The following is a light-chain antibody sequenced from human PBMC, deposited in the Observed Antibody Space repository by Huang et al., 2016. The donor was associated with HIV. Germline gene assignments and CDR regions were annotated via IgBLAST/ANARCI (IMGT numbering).Light chain of an antibody. V-gene: IGKV1-16*01. CDR3: QQYSDYPRT. CDR1: QDISDY. Sequence: DIQMTQSPSSLSASVGDRVTITCRASQDISDYLAWFQQKPGKAPTSLIFATSTLHSGVPSRFSGSGSGTAFTLTINNLQPEDFATYYCQQYSDYPRTFGQGTKLDIK. CDR2: ATS. J-gene: IGKJ2*01.